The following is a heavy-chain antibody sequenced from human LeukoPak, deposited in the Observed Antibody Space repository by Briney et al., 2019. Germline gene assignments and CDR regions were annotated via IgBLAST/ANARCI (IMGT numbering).Heavy chain of an antibody. Sequence: PSETLSLTCTVSGGSISSNNYYWGWIRQPPGKGLEWIGSIYYSGSTYYNPSLKSRVTISVVTFKNQFSLRLGSVSAADAAVYFLARRMAVRGKVDYWGQGSVVTVSS. CDR2: IYYSGST. CDR1: GGSISSNNYY. CDR3: ARRMAVRGKVDY. J-gene: IGHJ4*02. D-gene: IGHD6-19*01. V-gene: IGHV4-39*01.